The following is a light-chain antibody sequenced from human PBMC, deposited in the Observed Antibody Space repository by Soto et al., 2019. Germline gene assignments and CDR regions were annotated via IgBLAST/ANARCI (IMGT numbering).Light chain of an antibody. Sequence: QLVLTQSPSASASLGASVKLTCTLSSGYSTYAIAWHQRQSEKGPRFLMKINYDGTHSKGDGFFDRFSGSSSGAERHLTISSLQSEDEADYYCQTLGTGIQVFGGGTKLTVL. CDR3: QTLGTGIQV. CDR1: SGYSTYA. CDR2: INYDGTH. V-gene: IGLV4-69*01. J-gene: IGLJ3*02.